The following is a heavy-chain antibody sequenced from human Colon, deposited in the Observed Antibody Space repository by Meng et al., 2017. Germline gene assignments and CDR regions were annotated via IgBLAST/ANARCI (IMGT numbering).Heavy chain of an antibody. D-gene: IGHD6-19*01. CDR1: GGSISSYY. CDR2: ISYSGST. Sequence: QVQLQGSSPGLVKPSEALSRTCTGSGGSISSYYWSWIRQPPGKGLEWIGYISYSGSTNYNPSLKSRVTISVDTSKNRFSLRLSSVTAADTAVYYCARGIAVADNWFDPWGQGTLVTVSS. CDR3: ARGIAVADNWFDP. V-gene: IGHV4-59*01. J-gene: IGHJ5*02.